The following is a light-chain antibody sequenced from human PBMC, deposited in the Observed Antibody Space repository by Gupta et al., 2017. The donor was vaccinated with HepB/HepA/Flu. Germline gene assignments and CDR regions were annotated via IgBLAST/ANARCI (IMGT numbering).Light chain of an antibody. J-gene: IGLJ2*01. Sequence: SYALTQPPSVSVSPGQTASITCSGDKLGDKYACWYQPKPGQSPVLLIYKDRKRPSGIPERFSGSNYGNTATLTISGTQARDEADYYCQAWDSSTDGGVFGGGTKLTVL. CDR3: QAWDSSTDGGV. V-gene: IGLV3-1*01. CDR1: KLGDKY. CDR2: KDR.